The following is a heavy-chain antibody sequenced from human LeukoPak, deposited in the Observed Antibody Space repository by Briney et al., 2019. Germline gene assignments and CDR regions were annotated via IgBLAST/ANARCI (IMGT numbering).Heavy chain of an antibody. J-gene: IGHJ6*02. D-gene: IGHD2-21*02. CDR2: ISYDGSSK. V-gene: IGHV3-30-3*01. CDR1: GFTFSSYA. Sequence: GGSLRLSCAASGFTFSSYAMHWVRQAPGKGLEWVAVISYDGSSKYYADSVKGRFTISRDNSKNTLYLQMNSLRAEDTAVYYCARKEFGGDGISPLYYYGMDVWGQGTTVTVSS. CDR3: ARKEFGGDGISPLYYYGMDV.